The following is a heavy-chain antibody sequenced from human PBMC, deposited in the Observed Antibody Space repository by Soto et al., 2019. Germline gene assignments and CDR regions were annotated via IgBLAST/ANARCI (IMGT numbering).Heavy chain of an antibody. CDR2: INPNSGGT. D-gene: IGHD4-17*01. Sequence: VASVKVSCKASGYTFTGYYMHWVRQAPGQGFEWMGWINPNSGGTNYAQKFQGWVTMTTDTSISTAYMELRSLRSDDTAVYYCARSDYGDYVYYYYYMDVWGKGTTVTVSS. J-gene: IGHJ6*03. CDR1: GYTFTGYY. V-gene: IGHV1-2*04. CDR3: ARSDYGDYVYYYYYMDV.